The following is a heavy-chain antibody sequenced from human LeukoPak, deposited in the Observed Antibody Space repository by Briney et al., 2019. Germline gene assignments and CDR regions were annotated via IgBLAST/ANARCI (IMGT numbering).Heavy chain of an antibody. D-gene: IGHD4-17*01. CDR3: ARRDSTVTPNWFDP. J-gene: IGHJ5*02. CDR2: IYYSGST. V-gene: IGHV4-39*01. CDR1: GGSISSSSYY. Sequence: SETLSLTCTVSGGSISSSSYYWGWIRQPPGKGLEWIGSIYYSGSTYYNPSLKSRVTISVDTSKNQFSLKLSSVTAADTAVYYCARRDSTVTPNWFDPWGQGTLVTVSS.